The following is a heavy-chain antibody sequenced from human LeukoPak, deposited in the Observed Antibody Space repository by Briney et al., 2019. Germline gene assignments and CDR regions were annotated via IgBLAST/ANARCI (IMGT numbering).Heavy chain of an antibody. V-gene: IGHV3-30*18. CDR2: ISYDGSNK. Sequence: GGSLRLSCAASGFTFSSYGMHWVRQAPGKGLEWVAVISYDGSNKYYADSVKGRFTISRDNSKNTLYLQMNSLRAEDTAVYYCAKERNRYYYDSSGFDYWGQGTLDTVSS. J-gene: IGHJ4*02. CDR3: AKERNRYYYDSSGFDY. D-gene: IGHD3-22*01. CDR1: GFTFSSYG.